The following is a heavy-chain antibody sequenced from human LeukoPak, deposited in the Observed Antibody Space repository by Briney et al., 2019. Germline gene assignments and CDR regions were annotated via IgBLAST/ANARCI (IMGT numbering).Heavy chain of an antibody. V-gene: IGHV4-59*12. D-gene: IGHD3-10*01. Sequence: SETLSLTCTVSGGSISSYYWSWIRQPPGKGLEWIGYIYYSGSTNYNPSLKSRVTISVDTSKNQFSLKLSSVTAADTAVYYCARGNVLLWFGFDYWGQGTLVTVSS. CDR1: GGSISSYY. CDR3: ARGNVLLWFGFDY. J-gene: IGHJ4*02. CDR2: IYYSGST.